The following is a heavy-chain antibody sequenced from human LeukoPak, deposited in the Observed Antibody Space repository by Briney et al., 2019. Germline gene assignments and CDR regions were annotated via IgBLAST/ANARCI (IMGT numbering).Heavy chain of an antibody. CDR3: AMNDYGSGSYRDY. CDR2: INHSGST. D-gene: IGHD3-10*01. V-gene: IGHV4-34*01. CDR1: GGSFSGYY. Sequence: SETLSLTCAVYGGSFSGYYWSWIRQPPGKGLEWIGEINHSGSTNYNPSLKSRVTISVDTSKNQFSLKLSSVTAADTAVYCCAMNDYGSGSYRDYWGQGTLVTVSS. J-gene: IGHJ4*02.